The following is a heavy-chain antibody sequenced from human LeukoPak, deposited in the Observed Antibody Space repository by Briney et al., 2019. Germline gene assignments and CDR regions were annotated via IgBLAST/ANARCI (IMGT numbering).Heavy chain of an antibody. V-gene: IGHV3-23*01. CDR2: ISGSGGSK. CDR1: GFTFSSYD. D-gene: IGHD6-19*01. J-gene: IGHJ4*02. Sequence: GGSLRLSCAASGFTFSSYDLSWVRQAPGKGLEWVSAISGSGGSKYYADSVKGRFTISRDNSKNTLYLQMNSLRAEDTAVYYCAKRWLDYFDYWGQGTLVTVSS. CDR3: AKRWLDYFDY.